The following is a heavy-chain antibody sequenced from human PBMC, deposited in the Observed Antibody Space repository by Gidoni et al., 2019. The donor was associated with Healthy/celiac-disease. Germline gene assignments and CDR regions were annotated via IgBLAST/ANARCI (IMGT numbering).Heavy chain of an antibody. CDR3: ARASRVVPEVGPPPRRSFFDY. D-gene: IGHD2-2*01. CDR2: IIPIFGTA. V-gene: IGHV1-69*19. CDR1: GGTFSSYA. J-gene: IGHJ4*02. Sequence: QVQLVQSGAEVKKPGSSVKVSCKASGGTFSSYAISWVRQAPGQGLEWMGGIIPIFGTANYAQKFQGRVTITADESTSTAYMELSSLRSEDTAVYYCARASRVVPEVGPPPRRSFFDYWGQGTLVTVSS.